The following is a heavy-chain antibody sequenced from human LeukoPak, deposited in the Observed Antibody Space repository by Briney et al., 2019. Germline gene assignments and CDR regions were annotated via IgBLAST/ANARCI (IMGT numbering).Heavy chain of an antibody. CDR2: MNPNSGNT. CDR3: ARGSIVGATNDY. V-gene: IGHV1-8*01. Sequence: EASVKVSCKASGYTFTSYDINWVRQATGQGLEWMGWMNPNSGNTGYAQKFQGRVTMTRNTSISTAYMELSSLRSEDTAVYYCARGSIVGATNDYWGQGTLVTVSS. CDR1: GYTFTSYD. J-gene: IGHJ4*02. D-gene: IGHD1-26*01.